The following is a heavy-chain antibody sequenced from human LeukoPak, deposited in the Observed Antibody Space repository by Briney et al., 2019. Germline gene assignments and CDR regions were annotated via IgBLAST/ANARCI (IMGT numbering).Heavy chain of an antibody. Sequence: GGPLRLSCAASGFTFSSYGMHWVRQAPGKGLEWVAVISYDGSNKYYADSVKGRFTISRDNSKNTLYLQMNSLRAEDTAVYYCAKELEGYIYGPVDYWGQGTLVTVSS. CDR3: AKELEGYIYGPVDY. D-gene: IGHD5-18*01. V-gene: IGHV3-30*18. CDR1: GFTFSSYG. CDR2: ISYDGSNK. J-gene: IGHJ4*02.